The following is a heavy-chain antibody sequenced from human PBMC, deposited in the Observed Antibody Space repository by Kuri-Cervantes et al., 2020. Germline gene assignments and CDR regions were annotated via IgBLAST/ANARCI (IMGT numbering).Heavy chain of an antibody. CDR1: GGSFSGYY. CDR3: ARVSYCSGGSCYHLSYAFDI. V-gene: IGHV4-34*01. D-gene: IGHD2-15*01. CDR2: INHSGST. Sequence: SETLSLTCAVYGGSFSGYYWSWIRQPPGKGLEWIGEINHSGSTNYNPSLKSRVTISVDTSKNQFSLKLSSVTAADTAVYYCARVSYCSGGSCYHLSYAFDIWGQGTMVTVSS. J-gene: IGHJ3*02.